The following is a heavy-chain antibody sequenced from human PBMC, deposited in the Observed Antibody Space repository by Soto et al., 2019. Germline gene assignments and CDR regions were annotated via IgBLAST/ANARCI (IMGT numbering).Heavy chain of an antibody. CDR2: ISSSSSYI. J-gene: IGHJ4*02. CDR1: GFTFSSYS. V-gene: IGHV3-21*01. CDR3: ARDLDYGDDVDYFDY. Sequence: EVQLVESGGGLVKPGGSLRLSCAASGFTFSSYSMNWVRQAPGKGLEWVSSISSSSSYIYYADSVKGRFTISRDNAKNSMYLQKHSLRAEDTAVYYCARDLDYGDDVDYFDYWGQGTLVTVSS. D-gene: IGHD4-17*01.